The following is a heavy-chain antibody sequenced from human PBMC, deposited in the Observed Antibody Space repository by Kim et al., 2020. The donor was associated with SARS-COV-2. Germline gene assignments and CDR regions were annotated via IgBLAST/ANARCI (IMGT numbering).Heavy chain of an antibody. Sequence: VKGRFTTSRDDSKNTLYLQMNSLKTEDTAVYYCTTDSYYYDSSGYYYFDYWGQGTLVTVSS. J-gene: IGHJ4*02. V-gene: IGHV3-15*01. D-gene: IGHD3-22*01. CDR3: TTDSYYYDSSGYYYFDY.